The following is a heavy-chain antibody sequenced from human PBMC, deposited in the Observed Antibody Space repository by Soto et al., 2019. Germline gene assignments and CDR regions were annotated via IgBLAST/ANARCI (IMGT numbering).Heavy chain of an antibody. CDR2: ISAYNGNT. D-gene: IGHD3-9*01. CDR3: ARVELRYFDWLVPASGY. J-gene: IGHJ4*02. V-gene: IGHV1-18*01. CDR1: GYSFTSYG. Sequence: ASVKASCKAPGYSFTSYGRSWVRQAPGQGLEWMGWISAYNGNTNYAQKLQGRVTMTTDTSTSTAYMELRSLRSDGTAVYYCARVELRYFDWLVPASGYWGQGTLVTVSS.